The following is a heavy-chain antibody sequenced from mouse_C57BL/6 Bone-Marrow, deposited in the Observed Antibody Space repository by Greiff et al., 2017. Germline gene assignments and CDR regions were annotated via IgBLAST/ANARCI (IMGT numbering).Heavy chain of an antibody. J-gene: IGHJ4*01. V-gene: IGHV2-2*01. Sequence: VKLVESGPGLVQPSQSLSITCTVSGFSLTSYGVHWVRQSPGKGLEWLGVIWSGGSTDYNAAFISRLSISKDNSKSQVFFKMNSLQADDTAIYYCACDYYGSSLYAMDYWGQGTSVTVSS. CDR2: IWSGGST. D-gene: IGHD1-1*01. CDR3: ACDYYGSSLYAMDY. CDR1: GFSLTSYG.